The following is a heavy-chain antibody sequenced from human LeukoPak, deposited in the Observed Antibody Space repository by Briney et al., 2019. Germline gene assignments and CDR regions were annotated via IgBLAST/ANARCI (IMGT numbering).Heavy chain of an antibody. Sequence: GGSLRLSCAASGLTVSSSYMSWVRQAPGKGLEWVSIIYNDGSTYYADSVKGRLTISRDNSKNTLYLQMNSLRAEDTAVYYCAKDVVTAHPWYFDYWGQGTLVTVSS. CDR3: AKDVVTAHPWYFDY. CDR1: GLTVSSSY. V-gene: IGHV3-53*01. CDR2: IYNDGST. J-gene: IGHJ4*02. D-gene: IGHD2-21*02.